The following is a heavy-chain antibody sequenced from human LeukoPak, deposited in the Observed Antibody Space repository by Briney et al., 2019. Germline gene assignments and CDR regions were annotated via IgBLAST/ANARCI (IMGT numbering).Heavy chain of an antibody. J-gene: IGHJ4*02. CDR2: IYHSGST. Sequence: PSETLSLTCAVSGGSISSGGYSWSWIRQPPGKGLEWIGYIYHSGSTYYNPSLKSRVTISVDRSKNQFSLKLSSVTAADTAVYYCARAVGATGEVDYWGQGTLVTVSS. CDR3: ARAVGATGEVDY. D-gene: IGHD1-26*01. CDR1: GGSISSGGYS. V-gene: IGHV4-30-2*01.